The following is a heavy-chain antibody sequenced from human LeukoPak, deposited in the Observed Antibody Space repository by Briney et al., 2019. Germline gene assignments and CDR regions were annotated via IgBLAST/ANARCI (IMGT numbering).Heavy chain of an antibody. D-gene: IGHD6-13*01. Sequence: GGSLRLSCAASGFTFSSYDMHWVRQATGKGLEWVSAIATGDTYYSDSVRGRFTVSRENAKNSLYLQMNSLRAGDTAVYYCASSPSYSSSWYALDSWGQGTLVTVSS. V-gene: IGHV3-13*01. CDR1: GFTFSSYD. J-gene: IGHJ4*02. CDR3: ASSPSYSSSWYALDS. CDR2: IATGDT.